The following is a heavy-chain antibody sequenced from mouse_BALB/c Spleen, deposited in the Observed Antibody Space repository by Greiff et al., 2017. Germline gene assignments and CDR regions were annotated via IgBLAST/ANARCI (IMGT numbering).Heavy chain of an antibody. D-gene: IGHD4-1*01. J-gene: IGHJ3*01. Sequence: EVHLVESGPGLVKPSQSLSLTCSVTGYSITSGYYWNWIRQFPGNKLEWMGYISYDGSNNYNPSLKNRISITRDTSKNQFFLKLNSVTTEDTATYYCARDRELGSFAYWGQGTLVTVSA. CDR2: ISYDGSN. V-gene: IGHV3-6*02. CDR3: ARDRELGSFAY. CDR1: GYSITSGYY.